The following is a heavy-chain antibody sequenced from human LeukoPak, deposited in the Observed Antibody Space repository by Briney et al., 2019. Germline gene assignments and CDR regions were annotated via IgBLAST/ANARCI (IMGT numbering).Heavy chain of an antibody. CDR3: ARDRAMDY. Sequence: ASVKVSCKASGYTFTGYYIHWVRQAPGQGLEWMGRINPNSGGTDYAQKFQGRVTKTRDTSINTAYMEPSRLRSDDTAVYYCARDRAMDYWGQGTLVTVSS. CDR2: INPNSGGT. CDR1: GYTFTGYY. J-gene: IGHJ4*02. V-gene: IGHV1-2*06.